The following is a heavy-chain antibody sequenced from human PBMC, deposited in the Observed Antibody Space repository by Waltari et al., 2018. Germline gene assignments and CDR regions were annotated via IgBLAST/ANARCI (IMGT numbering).Heavy chain of an antibody. CDR3: ARARDYGDYYYYGMDV. CDR2: IYSGGST. Sequence: EVQLVESGGGLIQPGGSLRLSCAASGFTVSGNYMSWVRQAPGKGLEWVSIIYSGGSTYYADSVKGRFTISRDNSKNTLYLQMNSLRAEDTAVYYCARARDYGDYYYYGMDVWGQGTTVTVSS. CDR1: GFTVSGNY. D-gene: IGHD4-17*01. J-gene: IGHJ6*02. V-gene: IGHV3-53*01.